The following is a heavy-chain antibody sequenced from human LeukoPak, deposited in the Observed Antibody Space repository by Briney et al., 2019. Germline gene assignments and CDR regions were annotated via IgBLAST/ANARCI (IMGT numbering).Heavy chain of an antibody. D-gene: IGHD6-19*01. CDR3: ARDLFPVSGWYSRDAFDI. V-gene: IGHV3-21*01. Sequence: PGGSLRLSCAASGFTFSSYSMNWVRQAPGKGLEWVSSISSSSSYIYYADSVKGRFTISRDNAKNSLYLQMNSLRAEDTAVYYCARDLFPVSGWYSRDAFDIWGQGTMVTVSS. J-gene: IGHJ3*02. CDR1: GFTFSSYS. CDR2: ISSSSSYI.